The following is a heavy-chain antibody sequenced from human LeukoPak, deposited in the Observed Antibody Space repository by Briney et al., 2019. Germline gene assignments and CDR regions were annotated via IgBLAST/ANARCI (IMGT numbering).Heavy chain of an antibody. CDR1: GFTFRSSA. CDR3: ARDGYGLDTPMVSTNFDY. D-gene: IGHD5-18*01. V-gene: IGHV3-30*04. J-gene: IGHJ4*02. CDR2: TSYDGRNK. Sequence: GGSLRLSCAASGFTFRSSAMHWVRQAPGKGLEWVAVTSYDGRNKYYADSAKGRFTISRDNSKNTLYLQMNSLSPEDTAVYYCARDGYGLDTPMVSTNFDYWGQGTLVTVSS.